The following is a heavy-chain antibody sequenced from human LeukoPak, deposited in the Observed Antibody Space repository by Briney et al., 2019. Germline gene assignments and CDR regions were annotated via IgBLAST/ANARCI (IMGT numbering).Heavy chain of an antibody. CDR1: GFTFSSYA. D-gene: IGHD3-10*01. CDR2: IRGNGDHT. J-gene: IGHJ4*02. CDR3: ARDALWFGESNPLDY. Sequence: PGGSLRLSCAASGFTFSSYAMHWVRQAPGKGLEYVSTIRGNGDHTYYANSVKGRFTISGDNSKNKLYLQMSSLRAEDMAMYYCARDALWFGESNPLDYWGQGTLVTVSS. V-gene: IGHV3-64*01.